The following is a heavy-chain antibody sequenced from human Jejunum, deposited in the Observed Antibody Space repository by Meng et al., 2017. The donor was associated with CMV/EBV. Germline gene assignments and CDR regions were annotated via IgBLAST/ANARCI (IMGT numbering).Heavy chain of an antibody. CDR1: FTDFN. V-gene: IGHV1-2*02. J-gene: IGHJ4*02. Sequence: FTDFNVHWVRQAPGQGLEWMGWINPNSGATNYAQNFQGRVTMTSDTSITTAYMELSRLTSDDTAVYFCGRVRDFYDSRGYFYDRSLDKWGQGTLVTVSS. D-gene: IGHD3-22*01. CDR2: INPNSGAT. CDR3: GRVRDFYDSRGYFYDRSLDK.